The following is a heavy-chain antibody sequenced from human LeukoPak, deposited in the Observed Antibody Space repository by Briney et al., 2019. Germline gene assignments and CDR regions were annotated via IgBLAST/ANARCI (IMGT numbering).Heavy chain of an antibody. CDR2: INPNSGGT. CDR1: GYTFTGYY. CDR3: ARDYDDYGDYYSFDY. J-gene: IGHJ4*02. D-gene: IGHD4-17*01. Sequence: ASVKVSCKASGYTFTGYYMHWVRQAPGQGLEGMGWINPNSGGTNYAQKFQGRVTMTRDTSISTAYMELSRLRSDDTAVYYCARDYDDYGDYYSFDYWGQGTLVTVSS. V-gene: IGHV1-2*02.